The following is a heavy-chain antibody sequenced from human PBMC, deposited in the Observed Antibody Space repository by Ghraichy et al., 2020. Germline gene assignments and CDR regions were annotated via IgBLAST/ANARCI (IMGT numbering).Heavy chain of an antibody. CDR1: GFTLSNYN. V-gene: IGHV3-48*02. D-gene: IGHD4-23*01. CDR3: ARASRVVRFYYYDGMDV. Sequence: GGSLNISCVGSGFTLSNYNMNWVRQSPGKGLEWVSYITSSSRSIFYADSVKGRFTISRDNAKNSLSLQMNSLRDEDTAVYYCARASRVVRFYYYDGMDVWGQGTTVTVSS. CDR2: ITSSSRSI. J-gene: IGHJ6*02.